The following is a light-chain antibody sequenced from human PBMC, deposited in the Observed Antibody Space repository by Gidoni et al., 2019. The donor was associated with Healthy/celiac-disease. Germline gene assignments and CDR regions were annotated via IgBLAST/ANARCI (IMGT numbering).Light chain of an antibody. J-gene: IGKJ4*01. CDR3: QQRSNWPLT. CDR2: DAS. CDR1: QSVSSY. Sequence: EIVLTQSPATLSLSPGERATLSCRASQSVSSYVAWYQQKPGQAPRLLIYDASNRATGIPARFRGSGSGTDFTLPISSLEPEDFAVYYCQQRSNWPLTFGGGTKVEIK. V-gene: IGKV3-11*01.